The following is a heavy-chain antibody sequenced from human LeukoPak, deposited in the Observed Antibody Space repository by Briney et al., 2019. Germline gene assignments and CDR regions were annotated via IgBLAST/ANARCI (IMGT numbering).Heavy chain of an antibody. CDR3: AILYSGSESYFDY. D-gene: IGHD1-26*01. CDR1: GGTFSSYA. CDR2: IIPIFGTA. J-gene: IGHJ4*02. Sequence: GASVKVSCKASGGTFSSYAISWVRQAPGQGLEWMGGIIPIFGTANYAQKFQGRVTITADKSTSTAYMELSSLRSEGTAVYYCAILYSGSESYFDYWGQGTLVTVSS. V-gene: IGHV1-69*06.